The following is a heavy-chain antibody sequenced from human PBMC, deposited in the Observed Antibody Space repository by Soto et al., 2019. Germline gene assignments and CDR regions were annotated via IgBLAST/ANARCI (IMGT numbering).Heavy chain of an antibody. J-gene: IGHJ4*02. CDR3: AKSRGYSYSYGCDY. V-gene: IGHV3-23*01. CDR1: GFTFTDYA. Sequence: EVQLLESGGGLVQPGGSLRLSCAASGFTFTDYAMNWVRQAPGKGLEWVSVASGGGGSTHYADSVKGRFTISRDNSRNTLFLQMNSLRVEDTAVYFCAKSRGYSYSYGCDYWGQGTLVTVSS. D-gene: IGHD5-18*01. CDR2: ASGGGGST.